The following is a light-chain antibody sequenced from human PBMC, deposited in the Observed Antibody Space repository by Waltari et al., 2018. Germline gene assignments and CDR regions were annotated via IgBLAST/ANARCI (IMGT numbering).Light chain of an antibody. CDR1: ALPKQY. Sequence: SYELTQPPSVSVSPGQTARITCSGDALPKQYAYWYQQKPGRAPMLLIFKDTDRPSGIRGRFFGYSSGTTVTLTISGVQTEDEADYYCQSADSSGTYPSVFGGGTKLTVL. CDR3: QSADSSGTYPSV. J-gene: IGLJ3*02. CDR2: KDT. V-gene: IGLV3-25*03.